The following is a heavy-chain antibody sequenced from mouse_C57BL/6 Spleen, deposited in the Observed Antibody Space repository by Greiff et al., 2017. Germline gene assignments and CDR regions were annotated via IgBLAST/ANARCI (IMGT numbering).Heavy chain of an antibody. J-gene: IGHJ2*01. D-gene: IGHD2-4*01. CDR1: GYTFTSYW. Sequence: VQLQQPGAELVMPGASVKLSCKASGYTFTSYWMHWVKQRPGQGLEWIGEIDPSDSYTNYNQKFKGKSTLTVDKSSSTAYMQLSSLTSEDSAVYYCARSDDYDGVDYWGQGTTLTVSS. V-gene: IGHV1-69*01. CDR2: IDPSDSYT. CDR3: ARSDDYDGVDY.